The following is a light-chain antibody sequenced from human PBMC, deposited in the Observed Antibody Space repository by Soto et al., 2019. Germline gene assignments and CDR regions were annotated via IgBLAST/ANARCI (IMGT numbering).Light chain of an antibody. V-gene: IGLV2-14*01. CDR1: SSDIGGYNF. CDR3: NSYRTVSTYV. J-gene: IGLJ1*01. CDR2: DVG. Sequence: QSVLTQPASVSGSPGQSITIACTGTSSDIGGYNFVSWYQQHPGKAPKLLIYDVGNRPSGVSNRFSGSESGNTASLTISGLQAEDEAHYYCNSYRTVSTYVFGTGTKVTVL.